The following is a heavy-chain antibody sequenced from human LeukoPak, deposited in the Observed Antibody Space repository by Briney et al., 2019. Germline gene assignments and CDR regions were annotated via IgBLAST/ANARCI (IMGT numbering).Heavy chain of an antibody. Sequence: GGSLRLSCAASGFTFSSYWMHWVRQAPGKGLVWVSRINNDGSSTNYADSVKGRFTIFRDNAKNTPFLQINILRAEDTAVYYCARGPFQNWNDFLYWREGTLVAVSS. J-gene: IGHJ4*02. D-gene: IGHD1-1*01. V-gene: IGHV3-74*01. CDR2: INNDGSST. CDR3: ARGPFQNWNDFLY. CDR1: GFTFSSYW.